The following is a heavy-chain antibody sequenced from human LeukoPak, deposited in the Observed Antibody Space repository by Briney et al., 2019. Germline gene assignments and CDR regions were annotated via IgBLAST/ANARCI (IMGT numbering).Heavy chain of an antibody. Sequence: SETLSLTCTVSGGSISSSSYYWGWIRQPPGKGLEWIGSIYYSGSTYYNPSLKSRVTISVDTSKNQFSLKLSSVTAADTAVYYCARQIALGESYSVGWFDPSGQGTLVTVYS. CDR3: ARQIALGESYSVGWFDP. CDR2: IYYSGST. D-gene: IGHD1-26*01. V-gene: IGHV4-39*01. J-gene: IGHJ5*02. CDR1: GGSISSSSYY.